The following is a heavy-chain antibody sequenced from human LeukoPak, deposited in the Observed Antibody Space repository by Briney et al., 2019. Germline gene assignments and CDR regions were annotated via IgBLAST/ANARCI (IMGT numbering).Heavy chain of an antibody. J-gene: IGHJ4*02. V-gene: IGHV3-11*01. CDR2: ISSSGSTI. CDR3: ARDNTYGGNLHFDY. Sequence: PGGSLRLSCAASGFTFSDYYMSWIRQAPGKGLEWVSYISSSGSTIYYADSVKGRFTISRDNAKNSLYLRMNSLRAEDTAVYYCARDNTYGGNLHFDYWGQGTLVTVSS. D-gene: IGHD4-23*01. CDR1: GFTFSDYY.